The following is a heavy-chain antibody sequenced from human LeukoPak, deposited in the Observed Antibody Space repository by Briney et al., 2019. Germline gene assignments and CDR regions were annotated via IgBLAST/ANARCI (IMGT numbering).Heavy chain of an antibody. CDR3: ARDMFIATNFDALDI. CDR1: GFTFSSYT. D-gene: IGHD2-21*01. Sequence: TGGSLRLSCAASGFTFSSYTMNWVRQAPGKGLEWVSSISSSSNYIFYAESVKGRFTISRDNAKASLHLQLNSLRAEDTAIYYCARDMFIATNFDALDIWGQGTMVTVSS. V-gene: IGHV3-21*01. J-gene: IGHJ3*02. CDR2: ISSSSNYI.